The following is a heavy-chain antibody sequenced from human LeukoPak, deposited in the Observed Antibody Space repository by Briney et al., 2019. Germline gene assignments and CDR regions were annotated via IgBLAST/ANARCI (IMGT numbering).Heavy chain of an antibody. D-gene: IGHD3-22*01. J-gene: IGHJ4*02. CDR3: ANSYFYDSSGSYYFDS. V-gene: IGHV3-23*01. Sequence: PGGSLRLSCAASGFTFSSYAMSWVRQAPGKGLEWVSAISGSGGSAYYADSVKGRFTISRDNSKSTLHLQMSGLRAEDTAVYYCANSYFYDSSGSYYFDSWGQGTLVTVSS. CDR1: GFTFSSYA. CDR2: ISGSGGSA.